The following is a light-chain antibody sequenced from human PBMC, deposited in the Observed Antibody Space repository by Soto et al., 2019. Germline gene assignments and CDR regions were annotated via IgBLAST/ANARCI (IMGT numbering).Light chain of an antibody. J-gene: IGKJ1*01. V-gene: IGKV1-39*01. Sequence: IQMTQSPSSLSASVGDRVTITCRASQTIATFVNWSQQKPGKAPKLLIYAATTSQSGVPSRFSGRGSGTYFTLTISSLQPEDFATYYCQQTYSTRWTFGQGTKVDIK. CDR3: QQTYSTRWT. CDR1: QTIATF. CDR2: AAT.